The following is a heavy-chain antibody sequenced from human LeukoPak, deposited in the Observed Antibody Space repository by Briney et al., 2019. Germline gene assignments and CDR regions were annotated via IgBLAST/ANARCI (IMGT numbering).Heavy chain of an antibody. CDR2: INHSGST. D-gene: IGHD2-2*01. Sequence: SETLSLTCAVYGGSFSGYYWSWIRQPPGKGLEWIGEINHSGSTNYNPSLKSRVTISVDTSKNQFSLKLSSVTAADTAVYYCARGRCSSTSCYLSHYYYGTDVWGQGTTVTVSS. V-gene: IGHV4-34*01. CDR3: ARGRCSSTSCYLSHYYYGTDV. J-gene: IGHJ6*02. CDR1: GGSFSGYY.